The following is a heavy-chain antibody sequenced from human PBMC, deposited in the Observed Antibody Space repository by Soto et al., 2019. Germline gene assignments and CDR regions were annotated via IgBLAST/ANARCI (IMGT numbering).Heavy chain of an antibody. V-gene: IGHV4-59*01. Sequence: PSETLSLTCTVSGGSISSYYWSWIRQPPGKGLEWIGYIYYSGSTNYNPSLKSRVTISVDTSKNQFSLKLSSVTAADTAVYYCARRSSLRGIFDYWGQGTLVTVSS. CDR1: GGSISSYY. J-gene: IGHJ4*02. D-gene: IGHD2-2*01. CDR2: IYYSGST. CDR3: ARRSSLRGIFDY.